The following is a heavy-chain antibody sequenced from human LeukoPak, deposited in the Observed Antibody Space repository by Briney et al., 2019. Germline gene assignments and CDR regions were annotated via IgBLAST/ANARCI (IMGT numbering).Heavy chain of an antibody. V-gene: IGHV3-11*01. D-gene: IGHD5-12*01. CDR2: ISSSGSTI. CDR1: GFTFSDYY. Sequence: PGGSLRLSCAASGFTFSDYYMSWIRQAPGKGLEWVSYISSSGSTIYYADSVKGRFTISRDNAKNSLYLQMNSLRAEDTAVYYCARDLWWLRVRYFDYWGQGTLVTVSS. J-gene: IGHJ4*02. CDR3: ARDLWWLRVRYFDY.